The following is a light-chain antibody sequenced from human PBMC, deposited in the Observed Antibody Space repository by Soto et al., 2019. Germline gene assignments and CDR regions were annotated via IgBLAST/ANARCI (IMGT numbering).Light chain of an antibody. CDR1: QSVGNN. V-gene: IGKV3-15*01. Sequence: EIVMTQSPATLSVSPGERATLSCRASQSVGNNLAWYQQRPGQAPRLLIHGASTRASGVPARFSGSGSGTDFTLTISSLEPEDFAVYYCQQRSNWPPSLTFGGGTKVDIK. J-gene: IGKJ4*01. CDR3: QQRSNWPPSLT. CDR2: GAS.